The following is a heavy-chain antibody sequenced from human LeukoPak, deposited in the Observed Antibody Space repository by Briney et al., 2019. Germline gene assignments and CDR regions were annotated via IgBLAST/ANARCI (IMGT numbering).Heavy chain of an antibody. CDR1: GFTFSSYA. CDR2: ISYDGSNK. D-gene: IGHD3-16*01. Sequence: GGSLRLSCAAPGFTFSSYAMHWVRQAPGKGLEWVAVISYDGSNKYYADSVKGRFTISRDNSKNTLYLQMNSLRTEDTALYYCAKDIGAGELGLFIDYWGQGTLVTVSS. V-gene: IGHV3-30*04. J-gene: IGHJ4*02. CDR3: AKDIGAGELGLFIDY.